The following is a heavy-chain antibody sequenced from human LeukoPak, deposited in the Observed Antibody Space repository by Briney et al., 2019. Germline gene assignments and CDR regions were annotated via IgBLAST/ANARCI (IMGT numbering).Heavy chain of an antibody. J-gene: IGHJ4*02. CDR3: AKDFIAAAGY. CDR1: GFTFSSYG. CDR2: ISYDGSNK. Sequence: GGSLRLSSAASGFTFSSYGMHWVRQAPGKGLEWVAVISYDGSNKYYADSVKGRFTISRDNSKNTLYLQMNSLRAEDTAVYYCAKDFIAAAGYWGQGTLVTVSS. D-gene: IGHD6-13*01. V-gene: IGHV3-30*18.